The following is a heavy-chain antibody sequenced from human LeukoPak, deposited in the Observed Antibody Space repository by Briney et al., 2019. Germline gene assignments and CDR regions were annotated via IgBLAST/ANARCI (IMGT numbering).Heavy chain of an antibody. CDR2: IIPILGTA. D-gene: IGHD1-1*01. J-gene: IGHJ6*03. V-gene: IGHV1-69*05. CDR3: ARVYNPLVYYMDV. Sequence: SVRVSCKASGGTFSSYAISWVRQAPGQGLEWMGGIIPILGTANYAQKFQGRVAMTRDMSTSTVYMELSSLRSEDTAVYYCARVYNPLVYYMDVWGKGTTVTVSS. CDR1: GGTFSSYA.